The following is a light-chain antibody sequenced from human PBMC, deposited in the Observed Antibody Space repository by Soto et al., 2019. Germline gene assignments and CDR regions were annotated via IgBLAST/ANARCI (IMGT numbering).Light chain of an antibody. CDR3: QQRTNWPLTT. CDR2: EAS. V-gene: IGKV3D-20*02. CDR1: QSVSSTS. Sequence: EIVLTQSPGTLSLSPGERATLSCRASQSVSSTSLAWYQQNPGQAPRLLIYEASTRATGIPARFSGSGSGTDFTLTIRSLEPEDFAIYYCQQRTNWPLTTFGHGTRLEIK. J-gene: IGKJ5*01.